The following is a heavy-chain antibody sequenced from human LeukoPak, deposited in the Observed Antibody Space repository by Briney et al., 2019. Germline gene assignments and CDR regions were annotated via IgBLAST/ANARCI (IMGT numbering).Heavy chain of an antibody. CDR3: AKDLGSYGPGTGFDY. CDR1: GFTFSSYA. CDR2: MSGSGGST. D-gene: IGHD5-18*01. J-gene: IGHJ4*02. Sequence: GGSLRLSCAASGFTFSSYAMSWVRQAPGKGLEWVSAMSGSGGSTYYADSVKDRFTISRDNSKNTLYLQMNSLRVEDTAVYYCAKDLGSYGPGTGFDYWGQGTLVTVSS. V-gene: IGHV3-23*01.